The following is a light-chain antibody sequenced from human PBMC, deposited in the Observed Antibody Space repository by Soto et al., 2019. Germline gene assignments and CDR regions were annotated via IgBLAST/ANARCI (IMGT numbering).Light chain of an antibody. CDR1: QSINGW. CDR3: HQYHNFPRT. V-gene: IGKV1-5*03. J-gene: IGKJ1*01. Sequence: DIQLTQSPSTLSASVGDRVTITCRASQSINGWLAWYQQKPGQAPNLLIYKASTLESGVPSWFSGSGSGTEFTLTVSSLQPDDFATYYCHQYHNFPRTFGQGTKVEI. CDR2: KAS.